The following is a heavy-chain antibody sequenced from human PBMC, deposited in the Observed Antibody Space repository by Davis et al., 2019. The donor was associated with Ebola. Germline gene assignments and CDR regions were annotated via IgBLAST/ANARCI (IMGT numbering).Heavy chain of an antibody. J-gene: IGHJ5*02. CDR3: ARAVVTPFAAWFDP. CDR2: INPNTGAT. D-gene: IGHD4-23*01. CDR1: GYSFTGSTYY. V-gene: IGHV1-2*02. Sequence: AASVKVSCKASGYSFTGSTYYRLHWVRRAPGRGLEWLGWINPNTGATNYAQKFQGGVTMTRDTSINTGHMEMRRLTSDDTAVYYCARAVVTPFAAWFDPWGQGTLLTVSS.